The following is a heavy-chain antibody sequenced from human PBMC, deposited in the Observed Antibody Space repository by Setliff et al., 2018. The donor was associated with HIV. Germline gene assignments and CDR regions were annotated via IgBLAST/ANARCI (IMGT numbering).Heavy chain of an antibody. J-gene: IGHJ4*02. CDR1: GFTFSSYA. Sequence: RLSCAASGFTFSSYAMSWVRQAPGKGLEWVSAISGSGGSTYYADSVKGRFTISRDNSKNTLYLQMNSLRAEDTAVYYCAKNRPMSGVVGAVGLYFDYWGQGTLVTVSS. CDR2: ISGSGGST. D-gene: IGHD1-26*01. V-gene: IGHV3-23*01. CDR3: AKNRPMSGVVGAVGLYFDY.